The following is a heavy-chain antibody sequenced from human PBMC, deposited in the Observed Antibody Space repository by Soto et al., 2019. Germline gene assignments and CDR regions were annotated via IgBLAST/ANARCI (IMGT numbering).Heavy chain of an antibody. Sequence: PSETLSLTCTVSGGSISSSSYYWSWIRQHPGKGLEWIGYIYYSGSTYYNPSLKSRVTISVDTSKNQFSLKLSSVTAADTAVYYCARDSPKDSGYSSSWYLNGFDPWGQGTLVTVSS. CDR2: IYYSGST. V-gene: IGHV4-31*03. J-gene: IGHJ5*02. CDR1: GGSISSSSYY. CDR3: ARDSPKDSGYSSSWYLNGFDP. D-gene: IGHD6-13*01.